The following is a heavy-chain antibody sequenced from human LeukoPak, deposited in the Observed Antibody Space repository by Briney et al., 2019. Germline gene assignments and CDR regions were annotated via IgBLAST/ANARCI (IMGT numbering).Heavy chain of an antibody. CDR1: GFTFSSYA. CDR2: ISGSGGST. Sequence: GGSLRLSCAASGFTFSSYAMSWVRQAPGKGLEWVSAISGSGGSTYYADSVKGRFTMSRDNSKNTLYLQMNSLRAEDTAVYYCARDRGSGSYYLDYWGQGTLVTVSS. V-gene: IGHV3-23*01. CDR3: ARDRGSGSYYLDY. J-gene: IGHJ4*02. D-gene: IGHD1-26*01.